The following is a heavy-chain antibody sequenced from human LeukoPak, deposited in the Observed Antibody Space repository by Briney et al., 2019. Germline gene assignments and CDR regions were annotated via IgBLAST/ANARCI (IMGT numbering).Heavy chain of an antibody. CDR1: GGSLSGYY. CDR3: ARGNRQWLVQSRHFDY. J-gene: IGHJ4*02. CDR2: INHSGST. D-gene: IGHD6-19*01. Sequence: SETLSLTCAVYGGSLSGYYWSWIRQPPGKGLEWIGEINHSGSTNYNPSLKSRVTISVDTSKDQFSLKLSSVTAADTAVYYCARGNRQWLVQSRHFDYWGQGTLVTVSS. V-gene: IGHV4-34*01.